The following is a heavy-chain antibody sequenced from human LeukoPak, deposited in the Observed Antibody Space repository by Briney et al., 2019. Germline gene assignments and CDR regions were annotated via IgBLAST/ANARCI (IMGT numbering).Heavy chain of an antibody. V-gene: IGHV4-59*01. CDR3: ARDRDGYTYPSYFDY. D-gene: IGHD5-24*01. Sequence: SETLSLTCTVSGGSISSYYWSWIRQPPGKGLEWIGYIYYSGSTNYNPSLKSRVTISVDTSKNQFSLKLSSVTAADTAVYYCARDRDGYTYPSYFDYWGQGTLVTVSS. CDR1: GGSISSYY. CDR2: IYYSGST. J-gene: IGHJ4*02.